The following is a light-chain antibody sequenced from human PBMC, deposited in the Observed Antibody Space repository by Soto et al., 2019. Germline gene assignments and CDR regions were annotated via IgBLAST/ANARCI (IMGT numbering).Light chain of an antibody. CDR3: QSYDSSLSGYV. Sequence: QSVLTQPPSLSGAPGQRVTISCTGSSSNIGAGYDVHWYQQLPGTVPKLLIYGNSNRPSGVPDRFSGSKSGTSASLAITGLQAEDEADYYCQSYDSSLSGYVFGTGTKVTVL. CDR2: GNS. CDR1: SSNIGAGYD. V-gene: IGLV1-40*01. J-gene: IGLJ1*01.